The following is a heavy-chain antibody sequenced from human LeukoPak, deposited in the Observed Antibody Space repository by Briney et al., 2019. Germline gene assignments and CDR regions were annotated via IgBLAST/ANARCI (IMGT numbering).Heavy chain of an antibody. V-gene: IGHV3-74*01. CDR3: ARGRGEYDSGSYYHLNWFDP. Sequence: GGSLRLSCAASGFTFSRVWMHWVRQGLGKGLVWVSGVKSDGSSTNYTDSVKGRFTISRDTAKNTLYLQMNSLRAEDTAVYYCARGRGEYDSGSYYHLNWFDPWGQGTLVTVSS. J-gene: IGHJ5*02. D-gene: IGHD3-10*01. CDR1: GFTFSRVW. CDR2: VKSDGSST.